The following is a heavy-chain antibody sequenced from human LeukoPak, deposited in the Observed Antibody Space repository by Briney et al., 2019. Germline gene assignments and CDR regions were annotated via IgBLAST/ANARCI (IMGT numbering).Heavy chain of an antibody. Sequence: GGSLCPSCAASGFTFSSYAISCVRQAPGKGLEWVSGISGSGGSTYYADSVKDRFTISRDNSKNTLYLQMNSLRAEDTAVYYCAKDRGYYDSSGTTFDYWGQGTLVTVSP. V-gene: IGHV3-23*01. CDR1: GFTFSSYA. CDR2: ISGSGGST. D-gene: IGHD3-22*01. J-gene: IGHJ4*02. CDR3: AKDRGYYDSSGTTFDY.